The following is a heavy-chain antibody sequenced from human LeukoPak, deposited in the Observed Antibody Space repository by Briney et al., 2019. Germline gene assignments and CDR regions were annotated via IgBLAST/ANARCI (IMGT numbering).Heavy chain of an antibody. V-gene: IGHV3-23*01. CDR2: IRGSGGST. D-gene: IGHD2-15*01. CDR3: ATSSYCSGGSCYLGLDY. J-gene: IGHJ4*02. CDR1: GFTFSSYA. Sequence: GGSLRLSCAASGFTFSSYAMSWVRQAPGKGLEWVSAIRGSGGSTYYADSVKGRFTISRDNSKNTLYLQMNSLRAEDTAVYYCATSSYCSGGSCYLGLDYWGQGTLVTVSS.